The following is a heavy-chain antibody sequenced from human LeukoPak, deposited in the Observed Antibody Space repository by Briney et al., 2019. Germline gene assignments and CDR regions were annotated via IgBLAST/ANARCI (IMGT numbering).Heavy chain of an antibody. D-gene: IGHD2-2*01. J-gene: IGHJ4*02. V-gene: IGHV3-23*01. Sequence: GGSLRLSCAASGFTFSSCAMSWVRQAPGKGLEWVSAISGSGGSTYYADSVKGRFTISRDNSKNTLYLQMNSLRAEDTAVYYCAKVGYCSSTSCYAGKSFDYWGQGTLVTVSS. CDR1: GFTFSSCA. CDR2: ISGSGGST. CDR3: AKVGYCSSTSCYAGKSFDY.